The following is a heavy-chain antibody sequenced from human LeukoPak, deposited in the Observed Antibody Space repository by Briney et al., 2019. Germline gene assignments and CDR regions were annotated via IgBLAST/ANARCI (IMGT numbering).Heavy chain of an antibody. Sequence: SETLSLTCTVSGGSISSGDYYWSWLRQPPGKGLEWIGYIYYSGSTYYNPSLKSRVTISVDTSKSQFSLKLSSVTAADTAVYYCARSTIVVVPAAMSFDPWGQGTLVTVSS. J-gene: IGHJ5*02. V-gene: IGHV4-30-4*01. CDR2: IYYSGST. D-gene: IGHD2-2*01. CDR1: GGSISSGDYY. CDR3: ARSTIVVVPAAMSFDP.